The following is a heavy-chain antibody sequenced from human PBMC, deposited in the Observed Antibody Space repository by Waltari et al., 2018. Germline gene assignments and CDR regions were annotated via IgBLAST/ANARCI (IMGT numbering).Heavy chain of an antibody. J-gene: IGHJ6*02. CDR1: GYTLTELS. CDR3: ATDSGIAVAGYYYYGMDV. V-gene: IGHV1-24*01. D-gene: IGHD6-19*01. Sequence: QVQLVQSGAEVKKPGASVKVSCKVSGYTLTELSMHWVRQAPGKGLEWMGGFDPEDGEPIYAQKFQGRVTMTEDTSTDTAYMELSSLRSEDTAVYYCATDSGIAVAGYYYYGMDVWGQGTTVTVSS. CDR2: FDPEDGEP.